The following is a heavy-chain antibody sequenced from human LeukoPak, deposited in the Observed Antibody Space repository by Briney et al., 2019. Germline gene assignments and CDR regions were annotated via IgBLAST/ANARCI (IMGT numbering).Heavy chain of an antibody. CDR1: GDSVSRTNIA. V-gene: IGHV6-1*01. D-gene: IGHD1-26*01. CDR3: ACSLVGQAWFDP. J-gene: IGHJ5*02. CDR2: TYYRSKWYN. Sequence: SQTLSLTCAISGDSVSRTNIAWNWIRQSPSRGLEWLGRTYYRSKWYNDYAVSVQSRIIINPDTSKNQFSLQLSSVTAADTAVYYCACSLVGQAWFDPWGQGTLVTVSS.